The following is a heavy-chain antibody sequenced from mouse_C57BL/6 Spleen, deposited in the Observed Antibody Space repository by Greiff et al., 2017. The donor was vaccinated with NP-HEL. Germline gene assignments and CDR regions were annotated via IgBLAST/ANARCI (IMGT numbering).Heavy chain of an antibody. D-gene: IGHD1-1*01. V-gene: IGHV5-17*01. Sequence: EVQLVESGGGLVKPGGSLKLSCAASGFTFSDYGMHWVRQAPEKGLEWVAYISSGSSTIYYADTVKGRFTISRDNAKNTLFLQMTSLRSEDTAMYYCARRDYGSSFPDWYFDVWGTGTTVTVSS. CDR3: ARRDYGSSFPDWYFDV. CDR2: ISSGSSTI. CDR1: GFTFSDYG. J-gene: IGHJ1*03.